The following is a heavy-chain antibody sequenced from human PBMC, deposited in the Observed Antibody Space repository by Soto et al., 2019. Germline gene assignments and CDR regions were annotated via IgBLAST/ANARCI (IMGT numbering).Heavy chain of an antibody. CDR1: GGSINTYY. CDR2: IYSSGST. Sequence: QVQLQESGPGLVKPSETLSLTCTVSGGSINTYYWSWIRQPAGKGLEWIGRIYSSGSTNYNPSLKSRVTMPVDTSKNQFSLMLSSVTAADTAVYYCARLGYYYDSSGPLLRYFDLWGRGTLVTVSS. J-gene: IGHJ2*01. D-gene: IGHD3-22*01. CDR3: ARLGYYYDSSGPLLRYFDL. V-gene: IGHV4-4*07.